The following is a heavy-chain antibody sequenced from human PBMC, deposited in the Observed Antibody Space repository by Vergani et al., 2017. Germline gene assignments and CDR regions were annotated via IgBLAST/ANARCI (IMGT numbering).Heavy chain of an antibody. V-gene: IGHV1-69*06. CDR3: ASATGYCSITSCYNFDY. CDR2: FIPIFGTA. J-gene: IGHJ4*02. Sequence: QVQLVQSGAEVKKPGSSVKVSCKASGGTFSSYAISWVRQAPGQGLEWMGGFIPIFGTANYAQKFQGRVTITADKSTSTAYMELGSLRSEDTAVYYCASATGYCSITSCYNFDYGGQGTLVTVSS. CDR1: GGTFSSYA. D-gene: IGHD2-2*01.